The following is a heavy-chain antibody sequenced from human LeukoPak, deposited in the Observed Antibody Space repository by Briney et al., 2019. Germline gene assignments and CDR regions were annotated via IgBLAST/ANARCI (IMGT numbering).Heavy chain of an antibody. CDR3: ARGAVPNYDILTGYYTGNYYYYGMDV. CDR2: IYYSGST. V-gene: IGHV4-59*01. Sequence: SETLSLTCTVSGGSIISYYWSWIRQPPGKGLEWIGYIYYSGSTNYNPSLKSRVTISVDTSKNQFSLKLSSVTAADTAVYYCARGAVPNYDILTGYYTGNYYYYGMDVWGQGTTVTVSS. D-gene: IGHD3-9*01. J-gene: IGHJ6*02. CDR1: GGSIISYY.